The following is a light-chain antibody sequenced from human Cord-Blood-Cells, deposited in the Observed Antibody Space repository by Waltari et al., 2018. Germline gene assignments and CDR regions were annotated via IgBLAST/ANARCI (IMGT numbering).Light chain of an antibody. J-gene: IGKJ1*01. CDR3: QQYYSTPPT. CDR2: WAS. Sequence: DIVMTQSPDSLAVSLGERAPINSKSSQSVLYSSNNKNYLAWYQQKPGQPPKLLIYWASTRESGVPDRFSGSGSGTDFTLTISSLQAEDVAVYYCQQYYSTPPTFGQGTKWKSN. V-gene: IGKV4-1*01. CDR1: QSVLYSSNNKNY.